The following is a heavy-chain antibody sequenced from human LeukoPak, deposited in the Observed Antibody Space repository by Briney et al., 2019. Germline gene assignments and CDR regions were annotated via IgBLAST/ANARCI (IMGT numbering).Heavy chain of an antibody. CDR3: ASLFWIGYLNWFDP. CDR1: GYTFTGYY. V-gene: IGHV1-2*06. CDR2: INPNSGGP. Sequence: ASVKVSCKASGYTFTGYYMNSVRQAPGQGLEWMRRINPNSGGPNYAKNFQGRVTMTRDTSIRTAYMVLSRLRSDDTAVYYCASLFWIGYLNWFDPWGQGTLVTVSS. J-gene: IGHJ5*02. D-gene: IGHD3-3*01.